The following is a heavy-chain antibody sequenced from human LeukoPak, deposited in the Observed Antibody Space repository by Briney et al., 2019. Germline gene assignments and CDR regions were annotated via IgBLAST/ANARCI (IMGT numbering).Heavy chain of an antibody. D-gene: IGHD3-10*01. CDR1: GCTFTGYY. CDR3: ARDRPEASTYCYGSGSYYNVWYYFDY. CDR2: INPNSGGT. J-gene: IGHJ4*02. V-gene: IGHV1-2*02. Sequence: ASVKVSCKASGCTFTGYYWHWVRQAPGKGLEGMGCINPNSGGTNYVQKLRGRVTMTRDTSISTAYVELSRLRSDDTAVYYCARDRPEASTYCYGSGSYYNVWYYFDYWGQGTLVTVSS.